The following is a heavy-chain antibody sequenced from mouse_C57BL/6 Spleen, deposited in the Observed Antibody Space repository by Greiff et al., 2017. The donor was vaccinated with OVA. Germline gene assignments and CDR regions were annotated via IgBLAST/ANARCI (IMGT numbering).Heavy chain of an antibody. CDR2: IYPGSGNT. Sequence: QVQLKQSGPELVKPGASVKISCKASGYSFTSYYIHWVKQRPGQGLEWIGWIYPGSGNTKYNEKFKGKATLTADTSSSTAYMQLSSLTSEDSAVYYCARSLYGNYGYFDVWGTGTTVTVSS. V-gene: IGHV1-66*01. CDR3: ARSLYGNYGYFDV. J-gene: IGHJ1*03. CDR1: GYSFTSYY. D-gene: IGHD2-1*01.